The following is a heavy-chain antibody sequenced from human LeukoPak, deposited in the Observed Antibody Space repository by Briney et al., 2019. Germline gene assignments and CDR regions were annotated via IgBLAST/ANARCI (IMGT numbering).Heavy chain of an antibody. D-gene: IGHD3-16*01. V-gene: IGHV4-59*01. CDR2: IYYSGST. J-gene: IGHJ2*01. CDR3: AREWPGITAGYFDF. CDR1: GGSISSYY. Sequence: SETLSLTCTVSGGSISSYYWSWIRQPPGKGLEWIGYIYYSGSTNYNPSLKSRVTISVDTSKNQFSLKLSSVTAADTAVYYCAREWPGITAGYFDFWGRGTLVTVSS.